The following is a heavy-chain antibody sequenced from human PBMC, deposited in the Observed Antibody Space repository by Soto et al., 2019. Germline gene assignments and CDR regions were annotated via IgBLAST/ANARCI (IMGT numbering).Heavy chain of an antibody. V-gene: IGHV4-39*01. CDR1: GGSISSISSY. CDR3: ARQVGGSRFYFDS. J-gene: IGHJ4*02. Sequence: QLQLQESGPGLVKPSETLSLTCTVSGGSISSISSYWGWIRQPPGKGLEWIGSIYYSGSTYYNPSLKSRVTISVDTSKNQFSLKVNSVTAADTAVHFCARQVGGSRFYFDSWGQGTLVTVSS. CDR2: IYYSGST. D-gene: IGHD2-15*01.